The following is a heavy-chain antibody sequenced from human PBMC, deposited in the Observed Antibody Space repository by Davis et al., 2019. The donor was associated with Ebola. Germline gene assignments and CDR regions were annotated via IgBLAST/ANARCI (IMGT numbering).Heavy chain of an antibody. CDR3: ARVLGFGVVIKYYYYGMDV. CDR1: GGSFSGYY. D-gene: IGHD3-3*01. Sequence: SETLSLTCTVSGGSFSGYYWSWIRQPPGKGLEWIGEINHSGSTNYNPSLKSRVTISVDTSKNQFSLKLSSVTAADTAVYYCARVLGFGVVIKYYYYGMDVWGQGTTVTVSS. V-gene: IGHV4-34*01. CDR2: INHSGST. J-gene: IGHJ6*02.